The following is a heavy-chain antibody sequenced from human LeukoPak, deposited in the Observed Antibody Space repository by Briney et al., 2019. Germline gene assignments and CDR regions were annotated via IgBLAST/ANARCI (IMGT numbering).Heavy chain of an antibody. Sequence: SGGSLRLSCVVSGFTFSRYWMTWVRQAPGKGLECVANIKEDGTEKKYVESVRGRFTISRDNAENSLYLQMNSLRADDTAVYYCAKVGWLEGLTNWFDPWGQGTLVTVSS. CDR2: IKEDGTEK. CDR3: AKVGWLEGLTNWFDP. J-gene: IGHJ5*02. V-gene: IGHV3-7*01. D-gene: IGHD6-19*01. CDR1: GFTFSRYW.